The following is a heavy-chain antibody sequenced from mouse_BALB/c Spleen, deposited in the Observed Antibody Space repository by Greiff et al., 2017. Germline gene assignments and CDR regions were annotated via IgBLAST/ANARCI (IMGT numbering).Heavy chain of an antibody. V-gene: IGHV5-12-2*01. CDR1: GFTFSSYT. J-gene: IGHJ2*01. CDR3: ARHDGNYIFDY. CDR2: ISNGGGST. D-gene: IGHD2-1*01. Sequence: EVMLVESGGGLVQPGGSLKLSCAASGFTFSSYTMSWVRQTPEKRLEWVAYISNGGGSTYYPDTVKGRFTISRDNAKNTLYLQMSSLKSEDTAMYYCARHDGNYIFDYWGQGTTLTVSS.